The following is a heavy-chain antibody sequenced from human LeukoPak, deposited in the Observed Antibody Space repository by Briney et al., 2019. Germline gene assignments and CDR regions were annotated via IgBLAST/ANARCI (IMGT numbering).Heavy chain of an antibody. Sequence: SQTLSLTSAISGDRVFSNASSWNWIRQSPSRGIEWLGRTYYRSKWYYDYAVSVKSRIAISPDTSKNQFSLQLNSVTPEDAAVYSCTRGSYYDPWGQGTLVTVSS. V-gene: IGHV6-1*01. CDR3: TRGSYYDP. D-gene: IGHD2-21*01. CDR2: TYYRSKWYY. J-gene: IGHJ5*02. CDR1: GDRVFSNASS.